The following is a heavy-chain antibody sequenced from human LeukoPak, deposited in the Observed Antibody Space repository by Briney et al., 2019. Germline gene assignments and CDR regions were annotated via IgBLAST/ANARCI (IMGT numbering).Heavy chain of an antibody. Sequence: GGTLRLSCATSGNYWMHWVRQVAGKGLVWVSQINSDGSWTCYADSGKGRFTISKDNAKNTVYLQLNSLRAEDTAVYYCVSFYETYGGRETLVTVSS. CDR1: GNYW. CDR3: VSFYETY. CDR2: INSDGSWT. D-gene: IGHD2/OR15-2a*01. J-gene: IGHJ4*02. V-gene: IGHV3-74*01.